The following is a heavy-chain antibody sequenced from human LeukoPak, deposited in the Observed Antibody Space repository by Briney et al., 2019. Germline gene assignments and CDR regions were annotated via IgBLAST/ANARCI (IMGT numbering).Heavy chain of an antibody. J-gene: IGHJ4*02. V-gene: IGHV3-7*03. CDR3: ARGLYSSTTYYFDY. Sequence: PGGSLRLSCAASGFTSSSYWMSWVRQAPGKGLEWVANIKKDGSEKYCVDSVKGRFTISRDNAKNSLYLQMNSLRAEDTAVYFCARGLYSSTTYYFDYWGQGTLVTVSS. CDR1: GFTSSSYW. CDR2: IKKDGSEK. D-gene: IGHD6-13*01.